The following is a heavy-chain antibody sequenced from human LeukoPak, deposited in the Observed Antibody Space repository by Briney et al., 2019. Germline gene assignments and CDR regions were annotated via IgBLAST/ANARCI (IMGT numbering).Heavy chain of an antibody. CDR3: AKKSGWQLTRVFDY. J-gene: IGHJ4*02. V-gene: IGHV3-23*01. CDR2: ISGSGGST. Sequence: SGGSLRLSCAASGFTFSSDAMSWVRQAPGKGLEWVSAISGSGGSTYYADSVKGRFTISRDNSKNTLYLQMNSLRAEDTAVYYCAKKSGWQLTRVFDYWGQGTLVTVSS. CDR1: GFTFSSDA. D-gene: IGHD6-19*01.